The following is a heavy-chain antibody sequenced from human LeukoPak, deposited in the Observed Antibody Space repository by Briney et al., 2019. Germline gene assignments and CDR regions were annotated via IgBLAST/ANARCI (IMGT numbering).Heavy chain of an antibody. CDR3: ARNFQYYYDSSEWWFDP. V-gene: IGHV4-59*01. Sequence: SETLSLTCTVSGGSISSYYWSWVRQPPGKGLEWIGYIYYSGSTNYYPSLKSRVTISVDTSKNQFSLKLSSVTAADTAVYYCARNFQYYYDSSEWWFDPWGQGTLVTVSS. J-gene: IGHJ5*02. D-gene: IGHD3-22*01. CDR2: IYYSGST. CDR1: GGSISSYY.